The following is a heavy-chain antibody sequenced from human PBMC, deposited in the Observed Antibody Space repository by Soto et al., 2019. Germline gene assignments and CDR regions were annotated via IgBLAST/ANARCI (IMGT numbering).Heavy chain of an antibody. J-gene: IGHJ3*02. CDR2: ISGSGGVT. V-gene: IGHV3-23*01. D-gene: IGHD5-12*01. CDR3: AKGGGYEPFDAFDI. CDR1: GFTVSNYA. Sequence: PGGSLRLSCAASGFTVSNYAMSWVRQAPGKGLEWVSSISGSGGVTYYADSVKGRFTISRDNSKNTLSVQMKSLRAEDTAVYYCAKGGGYEPFDAFDIWGQGTMVTVSS.